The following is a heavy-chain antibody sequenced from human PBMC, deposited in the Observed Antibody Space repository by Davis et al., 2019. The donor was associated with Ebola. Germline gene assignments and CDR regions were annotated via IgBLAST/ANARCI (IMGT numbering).Heavy chain of an antibody. V-gene: IGHV1-69*13. J-gene: IGHJ6*02. CDR2: IIPIFGTA. CDR3: ARTYCSSTSCYRAYYYYGMDV. CDR1: GYTFTSYG. Sequence: AASVKVSCKASGYTFTSYGISWVRQAPGQGLEWMGGIIPIFGTANYAQKFQGRVTITADESTSTAYMELSSLRSEDTAVYYCARTYCSSTSCYRAYYYYGMDVWGQGTTVTVSS. D-gene: IGHD2-2*01.